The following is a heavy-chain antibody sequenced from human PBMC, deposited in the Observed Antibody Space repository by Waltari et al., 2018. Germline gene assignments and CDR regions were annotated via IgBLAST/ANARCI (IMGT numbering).Heavy chain of an antibody. CDR2: IRFDGSQK. J-gene: IGHJ1*01. D-gene: IGHD3-3*02. V-gene: IGHV3-30*02. CDR3: AGDISVSSPSL. Sequence: QVQLVESGGGVVQPGGSLRLSCKASGFIFSRLDMHWVRQAPGMGLGWVSLIRFDGSQKYYSESLKGRFTVSRDNSRDTLYLHMENLGSDDTATYFCAGDISVSSPSLWGRGTLVTVSS. CDR1: GFIFSRLD.